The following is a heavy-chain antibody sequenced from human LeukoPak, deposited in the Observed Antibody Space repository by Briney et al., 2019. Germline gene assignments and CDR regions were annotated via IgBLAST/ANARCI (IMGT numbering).Heavy chain of an antibody. CDR2: IKQDGSEK. D-gene: IGHD6-19*01. V-gene: IGHV3-7*01. Sequence: GGSLRPSCAASGSTFSSYWICCVRQAPGKLQERVANIKQDGSEKYYVDSVKGRITISRDNAKNSLYLQMISLRAEDTAVYYCARTDSSGWTDAFDIWGQGTMVTVSS. CDR1: GSTFSSYW. CDR3: ARTDSSGWTDAFDI. J-gene: IGHJ3*02.